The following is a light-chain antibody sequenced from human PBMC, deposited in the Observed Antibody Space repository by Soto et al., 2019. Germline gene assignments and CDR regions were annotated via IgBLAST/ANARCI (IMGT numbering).Light chain of an antibody. CDR3: QQYFFSPWT. V-gene: IGKV3-20*01. J-gene: IGKJ1*01. CDR2: GAS. CDR1: QSVSNY. Sequence: EIVLTQSPGTLSLSPGERATLTCRASQSVSNYLVWYQQKPGQAPSLLIYGASSRATGIPDRFSGSGSGTDFTLTVSRLEPEDFAVYYCQQYFFSPWTFGQGTKVEIK.